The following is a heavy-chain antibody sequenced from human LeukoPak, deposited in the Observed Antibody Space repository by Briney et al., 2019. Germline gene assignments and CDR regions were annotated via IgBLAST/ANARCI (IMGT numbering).Heavy chain of an antibody. CDR3: ARVQFGGRDAFDI. D-gene: IGHD3-10*01. V-gene: IGHV3-48*03. CDR2: ISSSGSTI. Sequence: GGSLRLSCAASGFTFSSYEMNWVRQAPGKGLEWVSYISSSGSTIYYADSVKGRFTISRDNAKNSLYLRMNSLRAEDTAVYYCARVQFGGRDAFDIWGQGTMVTVSS. J-gene: IGHJ3*02. CDR1: GFTFSSYE.